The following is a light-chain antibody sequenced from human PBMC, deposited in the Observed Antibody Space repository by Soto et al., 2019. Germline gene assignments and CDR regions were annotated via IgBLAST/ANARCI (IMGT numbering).Light chain of an antibody. CDR2: GAS. CDR1: QNIYIN. CDR3: QQYNNGPRLT. V-gene: IGKV3-15*01. Sequence: EIVMTQSPATLSVSPGERATLSCRASQNIYINLAWYQQKGGQAPRLLIFGASARATGIPARFSGSGSGTEFTLNISSLQSEDFAVYYCQQYNNGPRLTFGGGTRVEIK. J-gene: IGKJ4*01.